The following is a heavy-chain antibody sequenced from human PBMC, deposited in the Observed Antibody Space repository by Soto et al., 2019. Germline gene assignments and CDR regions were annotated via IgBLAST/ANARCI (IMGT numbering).Heavy chain of an antibody. J-gene: IGHJ4*02. CDR1: GFTFSSYW. V-gene: IGHV3-7*05. Sequence: EVQLVESGGGLVQPGGSLRLSCAASGFTFSSYWMSWVRQAPGKGLEWVARIKQAGSEKYDVVSVKGRFTISRDTGKNSLYLQMNSMKAVDTAVYYCARVYCSVGSCYEEGYFDYWGQGTLVTVSS. CDR2: IKQAGSEK. CDR3: ARVYCSVGSCYEEGYFDY. D-gene: IGHD2-15*01.